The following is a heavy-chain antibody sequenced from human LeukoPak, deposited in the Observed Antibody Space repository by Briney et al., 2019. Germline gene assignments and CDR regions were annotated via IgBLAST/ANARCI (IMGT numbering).Heavy chain of an antibody. CDR2: INPNSGGT. D-gene: IGHD3-22*01. Sequence: VASVKVSCKASGYTFTGYYMHWVRQAPGQGLEWMGWINPNSGGTNYAQKFQGRVTMTRDTSISTAYMELSRLRSDDTAVYYCARGLYYDSSGYPTRGYWGQGTLVTVSS. CDR1: GYTFTGYY. V-gene: IGHV1-2*02. CDR3: ARGLYYDSSGYPTRGY. J-gene: IGHJ4*02.